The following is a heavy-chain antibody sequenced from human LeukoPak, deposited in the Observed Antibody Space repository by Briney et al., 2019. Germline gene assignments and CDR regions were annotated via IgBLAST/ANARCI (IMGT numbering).Heavy chain of an antibody. CDR2: IKQDGSEK. CDR1: GFTFSSYG. D-gene: IGHD6-13*01. Sequence: GGSLRLSCAASGFTFSSYGMHWVRQAPGKGLEWVANIKQDGSEKYYVDSVKGRFTISRDNAKNSLYLQMNSLRAEDTAVYYCAREEYSSSWYLYYYYMDVWGKGTTVTVSS. V-gene: IGHV3-7*01. J-gene: IGHJ6*03. CDR3: AREEYSSSWYLYYYYMDV.